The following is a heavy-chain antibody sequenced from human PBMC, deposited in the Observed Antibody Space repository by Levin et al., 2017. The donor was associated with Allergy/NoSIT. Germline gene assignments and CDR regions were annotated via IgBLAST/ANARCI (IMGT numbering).Heavy chain of an antibody. CDR2: IRSKANSYAT. V-gene: IGHV3-73*01. CDR3: TRQFDDILTGHYNYYYYYMDV. CDR1: GFTFSGSA. Sequence: PGESLKISCAASGFTFSGSAMHWVRQASGKGLEWVGRIRSKANSYATAYDVSVKGRFIVSRDDSKNTAYLQMNSLKTEDTAVYYCTRQFDDILTGHYNYYYYYMDVWGKGTTVTVSS. D-gene: IGHD3-9*01. J-gene: IGHJ6*03.